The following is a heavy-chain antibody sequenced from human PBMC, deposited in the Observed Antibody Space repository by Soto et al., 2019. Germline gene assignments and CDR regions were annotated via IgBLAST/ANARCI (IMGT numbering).Heavy chain of an antibody. Sequence: QVQLPASGPGLVKPSDTLSLTCTVSGDSIGTYNWGWIRQPPGKRLECIGYIYSNGGTSYNPALKSRVTISADASTKQFSLRLSSVTAADTAVYYCVRQGIGALHGLVDVWGQGTTVTVSS. J-gene: IGHJ6*02. CDR3: VRQGIGALHGLVDV. D-gene: IGHD1-26*01. V-gene: IGHV4-59*08. CDR2: IYSNGGT. CDR1: GDSIGTYN.